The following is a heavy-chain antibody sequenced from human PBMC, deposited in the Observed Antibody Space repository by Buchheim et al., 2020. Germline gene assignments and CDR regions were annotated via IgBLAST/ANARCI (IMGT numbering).Heavy chain of an antibody. J-gene: IGHJ4*02. Sequence: QVQLQESGPGLVKSSETLSLTCTVSSGSISGYYWSWIRQSPGKGLEWIGYTYYSGSTDYNPSLKSRVTISVDMSKNLFSLNLSSVIAADTAVYYCARRAGDWYFDYWGQGTL. CDR1: SGSISGYY. V-gene: IGHV4-59*01. CDR3: ARRAGDWYFDY. D-gene: IGHD3/OR15-3a*01. CDR2: TYYSGST.